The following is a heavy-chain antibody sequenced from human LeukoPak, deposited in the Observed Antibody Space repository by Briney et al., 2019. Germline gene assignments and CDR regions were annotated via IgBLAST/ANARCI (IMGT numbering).Heavy chain of an antibody. Sequence: PGGSLRLSCAASGFTFSSYWMHWVRQAPGTGLVWVSRINSDASSTTYADSVKGRFTISRDNAKNTLYLQMNSLRAEDTAVYYCARDIHSGFDQWGQGTLVTVSS. D-gene: IGHD5-12*01. J-gene: IGHJ5*02. V-gene: IGHV3-74*01. CDR3: ARDIHSGFDQ. CDR1: GFTFSSYW. CDR2: INSDASST.